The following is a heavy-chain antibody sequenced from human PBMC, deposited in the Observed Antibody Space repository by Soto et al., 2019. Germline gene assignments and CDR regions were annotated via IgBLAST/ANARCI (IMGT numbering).Heavy chain of an antibody. J-gene: IGHJ3*02. CDR1: GGTFSSYA. D-gene: IGHD1-26*01. Sequence: GASVKVSCKASGGTFSSYAISWVRQAPGQGLEWMGGIIPIFGTANYAQKFQGRVTITADESTSTAYMELSSLRSEDTAVYYCARDARLIAGATTNAFDIWGQGTMVTVSS. V-gene: IGHV1-69*13. CDR2: IIPIFGTA. CDR3: ARDARLIAGATTNAFDI.